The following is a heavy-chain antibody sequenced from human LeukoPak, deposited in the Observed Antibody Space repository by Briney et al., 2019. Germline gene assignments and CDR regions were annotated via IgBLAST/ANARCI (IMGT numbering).Heavy chain of an antibody. J-gene: IGHJ3*02. CDR1: GYTFTSYY. CDR2: INPSGGST. D-gene: IGHD3-22*01. Sequence: GASVKVSCKASGYTFTSYYMHWVRQAPGQGLEWMGIINPSGGSTSYAQKFQGRVTMTRDTSTSTVYMELSSLRSEDTAVYYCARGYYDSSGPPILGDAFDIWGQGTMVTVSS. V-gene: IGHV1-46*01. CDR3: ARGYYDSSGPPILGDAFDI.